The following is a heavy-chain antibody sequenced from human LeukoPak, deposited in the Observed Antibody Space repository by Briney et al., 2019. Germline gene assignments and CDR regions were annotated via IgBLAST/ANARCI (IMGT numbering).Heavy chain of an antibody. CDR1: GFTFSSYA. J-gene: IGHJ4*02. CDR3: ARTSFVDTAMVPIDY. CDR2: ISYDGSNK. D-gene: IGHD5-18*01. V-gene: IGHV3-30-3*01. Sequence: GSLRLSCEASGFTFSSYAMHWVRQAPGKGLEWVAVISYDGSNKYYADSVKGRFTISRDNSKNTLYLQMNSLRAEDTAVYYCARTSFVDTAMVPIDYWGQGTLVTVSS.